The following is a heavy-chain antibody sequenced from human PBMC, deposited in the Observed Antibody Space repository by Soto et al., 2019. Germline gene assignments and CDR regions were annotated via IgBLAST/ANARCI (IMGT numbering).Heavy chain of an antibody. CDR2: INPNSGGT. D-gene: IGHD3-3*01. V-gene: IGHV1-2*02. CDR1: GYTFNDNY. CDR3: ARVPYYGCGSSFYSFFDY. J-gene: IGHJ4*02. Sequence: QVQLVQSGAEVKRPGASVKVSCKASGYTFNDNYIQWVRQVPGQGLEWMGWINPNSGGTNYAQKFQGRVTMTSETSISTVYMEMSRLTSDDTDVYYRARVPYYGCGSSFYSFFDYWGQGTLVTVSS.